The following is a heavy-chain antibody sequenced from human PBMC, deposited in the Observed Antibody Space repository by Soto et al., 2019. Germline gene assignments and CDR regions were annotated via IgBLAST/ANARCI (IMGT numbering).Heavy chain of an antibody. J-gene: IGHJ4*02. D-gene: IGHD3-9*01. CDR3: ARSLLKSLDY. V-gene: IGHV4-4*02. CDR2: IHYTGNT. CDR1: GGSIITAYW. Sequence: SVTLSVTCAVAGGSIITAYWWSLVRQPPGKGLEWIGEIHYTGNTNYNPSLKSRVTISLDKSRNQFSLNLSSVTAADMAVYYCARSLLKSLDYWGQGTLVTVSS.